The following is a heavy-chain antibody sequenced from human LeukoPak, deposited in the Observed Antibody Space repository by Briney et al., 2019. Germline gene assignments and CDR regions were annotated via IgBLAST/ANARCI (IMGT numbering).Heavy chain of an antibody. J-gene: IGHJ4*02. V-gene: IGHV3-30*03. CDR1: GFTFADYG. Sequence: GGSLRLSCAASGFTFADYGMSWVRQAPGKGLEWVAVISYDGSNKYYADSVKGRFTISRDNSKNTLYLQMNSLRAEDTAVYYCARANESPLYWGQGTLVTVSS. CDR2: ISYDGSNK. CDR3: ARANESPLY.